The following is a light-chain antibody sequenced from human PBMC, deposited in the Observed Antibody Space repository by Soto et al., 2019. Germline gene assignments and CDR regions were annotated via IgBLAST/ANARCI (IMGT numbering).Light chain of an antibody. V-gene: IGLV2-14*03. Sequence: QSALTQPASVSGSLGQSITISCTGTSSDLGTYNYVSWYQQHPDKAPKLMIYDVSDRPSGVSNRFSGSKSGNTASLTISGLQAEDEADYYCCSYARDNSVVFGGGTKLTVL. J-gene: IGLJ2*01. CDR3: CSYARDNSVV. CDR2: DVS. CDR1: SSDLGTYNY.